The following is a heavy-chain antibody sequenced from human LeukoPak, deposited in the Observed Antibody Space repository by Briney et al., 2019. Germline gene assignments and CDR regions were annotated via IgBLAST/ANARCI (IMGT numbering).Heavy chain of an antibody. CDR2: FNPNSGGT. CDR1: GYTFTAYY. Sequence: ASVKVSCKASGYTFTAYYIHWVRQAPGQGLEWMGWFNPNSGGTNYAQKFQGRLTVTTDTSTSTTYMELRSLRSDDTAVYYCARDGTSTDDYWGQGTLVTVSS. CDR3: ARDGTSTDDY. D-gene: IGHD2-2*01. V-gene: IGHV1-2*02. J-gene: IGHJ4*02.